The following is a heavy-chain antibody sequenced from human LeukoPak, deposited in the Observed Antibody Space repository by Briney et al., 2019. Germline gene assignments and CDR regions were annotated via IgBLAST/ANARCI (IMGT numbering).Heavy chain of an antibody. J-gene: IGHJ4*02. Sequence: GGSLRLSCAASGFIFSSYSMNWVRQAPGKGLEWVSSISSSSSYIYYADSVKGRFTISRDNAKNSLYLQMNSLRAEDTAVYYCARVQGTYHYDSSGYYYGYWGQGTLVTVSS. D-gene: IGHD3-22*01. V-gene: IGHV3-21*01. CDR2: ISSSSSYI. CDR1: GFIFSSYS. CDR3: ARVQGTYHYDSSGYYYGY.